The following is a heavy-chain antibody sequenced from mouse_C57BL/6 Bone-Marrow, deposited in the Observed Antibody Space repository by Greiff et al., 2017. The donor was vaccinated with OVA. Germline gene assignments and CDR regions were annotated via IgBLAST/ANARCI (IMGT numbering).Heavy chain of an antibody. CDR2: ISDGGSYT. CDR1: GFTFSSYA. CDR3: ARVMVTTGGFDY. J-gene: IGHJ2*01. Sequence: EVNVVESGGGLVKPGGSLKLSCAASGFTFSSYAMSWVRQTPEKRLEWVATISDGGSYTYYPDNVKGRFTISRDNAKNNLYLQMSHLKSEDTAMYYCARVMVTTGGFDYWGQGTTLTVSS. V-gene: IGHV5-4*03. D-gene: IGHD2-2*01.